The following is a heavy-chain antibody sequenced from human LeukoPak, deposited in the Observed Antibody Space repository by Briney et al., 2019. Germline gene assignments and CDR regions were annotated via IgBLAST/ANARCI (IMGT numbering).Heavy chain of an antibody. CDR1: VYTFTGYY. CDR3: ARDQWDSSGWFDY. V-gene: IGHV1-2*02. CDR2: INPNSGGT. Sequence: GASVKVSCKASVYTFTGYYMHWVRQAPGQGLEGMGWINPNSGGTNYAQKFQGRVTMTRDTSISTAYMELSRLRSDDTAVYYCARDQWDSSGWFDYWGQGTLVTVSS. D-gene: IGHD6-19*01. J-gene: IGHJ4*02.